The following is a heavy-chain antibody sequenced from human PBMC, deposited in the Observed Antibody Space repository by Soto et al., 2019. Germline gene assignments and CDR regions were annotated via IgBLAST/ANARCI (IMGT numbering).Heavy chain of an antibody. D-gene: IGHD2-15*01. CDR2: ISGSGGST. CDR1: GFTFSSYA. V-gene: IGHV3-23*01. CDR3: AKPTPRYCSGGSCPLTFDY. J-gene: IGHJ4*02. Sequence: GGSLRLSCAASGFTFSSYAMSWVRQAPGKGLEWVSAISGSGGSTYYADSVKGRFTISRDNSKNTLYLQMNSLRAEETAVYYCAKPTPRYCSGGSCPLTFDYWGQGTLVTVSS.